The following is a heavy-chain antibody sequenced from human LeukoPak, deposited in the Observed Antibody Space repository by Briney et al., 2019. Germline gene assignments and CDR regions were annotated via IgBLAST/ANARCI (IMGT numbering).Heavy chain of an antibody. J-gene: IGHJ4*02. V-gene: IGHV3-74*01. CDR3: LRDLNWSLDQ. D-gene: IGHD1-20*01. Sequence: GGSLRLSCETAGFTLSSYVMHWVRRTPGKGLVWVSRIKSDGITITYADSVKGRFTISRDNAKNTLYLQMNSLRAEDTAVYYCLRDLNWSLDQWGQGTLVTVSS. CDR2: IKSDGITI. CDR1: GFTLSSYV.